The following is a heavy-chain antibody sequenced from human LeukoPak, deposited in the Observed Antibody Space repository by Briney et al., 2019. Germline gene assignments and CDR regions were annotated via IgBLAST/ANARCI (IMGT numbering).Heavy chain of an antibody. J-gene: IGHJ5*02. V-gene: IGHV3-7*05. Sequence: GGSLTLSCAASGFTFSNYWMSWVRQAPGKGLEWVANIKQDGSEKVYVDSVKGRFTISKDNAKNSLYLQMNSLRAEDTAVYYCARNWPPVPSWAQGTVVTVSS. CDR3: ARNWPPVPS. CDR2: IKQDGSEK. CDR1: GFTFSNYW.